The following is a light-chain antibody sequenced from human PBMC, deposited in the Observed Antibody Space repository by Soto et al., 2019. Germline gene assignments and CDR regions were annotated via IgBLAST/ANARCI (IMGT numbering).Light chain of an antibody. CDR1: QSVNSN. CDR2: GAS. CDR3: QQYNNWWT. J-gene: IGKJ1*01. V-gene: IGKV3-15*01. Sequence: EIVMTQSPATLSVSPGERATLSCRASQSVNSNLAWYQQKPGQAPRLLISGASTRATGIPARFSGSGSETEFTLTISSLQSEDFPVYYCQQYNNWWTFGQGTKVE.